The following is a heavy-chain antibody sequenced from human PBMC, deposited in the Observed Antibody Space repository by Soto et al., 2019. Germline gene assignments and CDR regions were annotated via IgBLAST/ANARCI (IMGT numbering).Heavy chain of an antibody. CDR3: AKDLKASGGHSGTLNYYYGMDV. CDR1: GFSFSTHG. D-gene: IGHD3-10*01. J-gene: IGHJ6*02. V-gene: IGHV3-30*18. CDR2: ISYDGFIK. Sequence: QVQLVESGGGVVQPGRSLRLSCASSGFSFSTHGMQWVRQAPGKGLEWVAIISYDGFIKYSADDVKGRFTISRDNSKNTLFLQMASLSAEDSAVYYCAKDLKASGGHSGTLNYYYGMDVWGQGPTVIVSS.